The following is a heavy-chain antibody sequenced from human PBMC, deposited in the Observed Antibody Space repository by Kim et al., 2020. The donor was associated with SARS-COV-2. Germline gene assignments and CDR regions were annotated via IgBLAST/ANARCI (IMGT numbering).Heavy chain of an antibody. J-gene: IGHJ4*02. CDR3: ARETYYCSGGSCYSG. D-gene: IGHD2-15*01. Sequence: SVRVRFTISRDNSKNTLYLQMNSLRAEDTAVYYCARETYYCSGGSCYSGWGQGTLVTVSS. V-gene: IGHV3-66*01.